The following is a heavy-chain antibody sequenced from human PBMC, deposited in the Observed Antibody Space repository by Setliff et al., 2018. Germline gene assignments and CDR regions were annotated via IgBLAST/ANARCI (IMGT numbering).Heavy chain of an antibody. V-gene: IGHV4-61*01. D-gene: IGHD6-19*01. Sequence: SETLSLTCTVSGGSINSGHYYWNWIRQPPGKGLEWIGESNHSGSTNYNPSLQSRVTISIDTSKNQFSLKMTSVTATDTAMYYCAGTPARGTTWLSPFDYWGQGTLVTVSS. CDR3: AGTPARGTTWLSPFDY. J-gene: IGHJ4*02. CDR2: SNHSGST. CDR1: GGSINSGHYY.